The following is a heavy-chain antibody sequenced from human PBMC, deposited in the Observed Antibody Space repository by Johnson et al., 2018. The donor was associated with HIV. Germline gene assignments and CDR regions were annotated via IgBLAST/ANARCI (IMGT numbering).Heavy chain of an antibody. V-gene: IGHV3-11*04. CDR1: GFTFSDYY. J-gene: IGHJ3*02. D-gene: IGHD3-22*01. Sequence: QVQVVESGGGVVQPGGSLRLSCVASGFTFSDYYMSWIRQAPGKGLEWVSYISSSGSTIYYTDSVKGRFTISRDNSKNTLYLQMNSLRAEDTAIYYCVRGRISMTVVDLRGGAFDIWGQGTTVTVSS. CDR2: ISSSGSTI. CDR3: VRGRISMTVVDLRGGAFDI.